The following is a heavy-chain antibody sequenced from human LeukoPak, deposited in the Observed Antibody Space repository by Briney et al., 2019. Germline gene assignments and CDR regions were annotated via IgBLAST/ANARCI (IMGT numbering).Heavy chain of an antibody. D-gene: IGHD3-9*01. CDR1: GGSFSGYY. Sequence: PSETLSLTCAVYGGSFSGYYWSWIRQPPGKGLEWIGEINHSGSTNYNPSLKSRVTISVDTSKNQFSLKLSSVTAADTAVYYCARGPRDILTGLLSRYDYWGQGTLVTVSS. J-gene: IGHJ4*02. CDR3: ARGPRDILTGLLSRYDY. CDR2: INHSGST. V-gene: IGHV4-34*01.